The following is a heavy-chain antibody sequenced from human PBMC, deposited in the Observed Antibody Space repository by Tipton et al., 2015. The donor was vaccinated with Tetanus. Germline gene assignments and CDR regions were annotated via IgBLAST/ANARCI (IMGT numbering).Heavy chain of an antibody. D-gene: IGHD5-18*01. CDR1: GGQFISSSFY. Sequence: LRLSCTVSGGQFISSSFYFGWIRQPPGKGLEWVGSIYHSGTTYYNPSLNSRVNISSFASKNEFSLTLTSVTAADTAVYYCARRDRYNTDSFHLWGQGTMVTV. CDR3: ARRDRYNTDSFHL. J-gene: IGHJ3*01. V-gene: IGHV4-39*01. CDR2: IYHSGTT.